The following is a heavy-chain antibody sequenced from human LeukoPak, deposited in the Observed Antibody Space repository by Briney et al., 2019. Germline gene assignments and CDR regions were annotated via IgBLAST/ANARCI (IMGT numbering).Heavy chain of an antibody. J-gene: IGHJ4*02. CDR2: MYYSGNA. D-gene: IGHD3-22*01. CDR1: GDAITGSSYY. Sequence: SETLSLTCTVSGDAITGSSYYWGWIRQSPGKGLEWIGSMYYSGNAYSNPSLESRVTMSADTSKNQFSLKLNSVSVADTAVYYCARQYFDRTGYYYFDYWGQGTLVIVSS. CDR3: ARQYFDRTGYYYFDY. V-gene: IGHV4-39*01.